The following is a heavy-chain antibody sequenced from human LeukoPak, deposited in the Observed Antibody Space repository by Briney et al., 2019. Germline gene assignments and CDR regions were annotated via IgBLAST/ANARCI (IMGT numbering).Heavy chain of an antibody. CDR1: GYTFTNYG. J-gene: IGHJ5*02. V-gene: IGHV1-18*01. CDR2: ISAYNGNT. D-gene: IGHD6-13*01. Sequence: ASVKVSCKASGYTFTNYGISWVRQAPGQGLEWMGWISAYNGNTNYAQKLQGRVTMTTDTTTSTAYMELRSLRSDDTAVYYCAREYSSSGGDWFDPWGQGTLVTVSS. CDR3: AREYSSSGGDWFDP.